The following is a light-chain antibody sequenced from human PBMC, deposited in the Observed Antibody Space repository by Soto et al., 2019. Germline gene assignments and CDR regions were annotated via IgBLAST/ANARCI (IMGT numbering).Light chain of an antibody. Sequence: QSALSQPASVSGSPGQSITISCTGTSSDVCNDVFFSWYRQHPGKAPKLMIYDINKRPSGVSNRFSGSKSGNTASLTISGLQAEDEADYYRVSYTXSASYVFGTGTXVXV. CDR2: DIN. CDR3: VSYTXSASYV. CDR1: SSDVCNDVF. V-gene: IGLV2-14*01. J-gene: IGLJ1*01.